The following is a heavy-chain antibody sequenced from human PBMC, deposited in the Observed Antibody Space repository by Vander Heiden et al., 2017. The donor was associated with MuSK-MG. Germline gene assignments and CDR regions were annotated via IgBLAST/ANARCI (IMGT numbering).Heavy chain of an antibody. J-gene: IGHJ4*02. CDR1: GFTFDNYA. Sequence: EVQLVESGGGLVQPGRSLRLSCAASGFTFDNYAMHWVRQAPGKGLEWVSGMTYNSGSIAYADSVKGRFVMSRDNAKNSLFLQMNSLRPEDTALYYCIKDIDTRPSGSSGCEHWGQGTLGTVSS. CDR2: MTYNSGSI. V-gene: IGHV3-9*01. CDR3: IKDIDTRPSGSSGCEH. D-gene: IGHD1-26*01.